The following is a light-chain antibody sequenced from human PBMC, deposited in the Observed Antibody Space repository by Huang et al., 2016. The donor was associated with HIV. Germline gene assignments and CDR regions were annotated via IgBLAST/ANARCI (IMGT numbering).Light chain of an antibody. V-gene: IGKV3-15*01. J-gene: IGKJ4*01. CDR2: GAS. CDR3: HQYNNWPPA. Sequence: MTQSPAILSVSPGERASLSCRASQTVTNNLAWYQHKPCQAPRVLIYGASTRATGVPARFSGSGSGTDFTLTISSLQSEDFGMYYCHQYNNWPPAFGGGTRVEVK. CDR1: QTVTNN.